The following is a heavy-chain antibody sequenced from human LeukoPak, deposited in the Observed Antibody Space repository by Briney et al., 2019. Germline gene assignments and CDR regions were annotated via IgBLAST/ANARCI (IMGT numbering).Heavy chain of an antibody. CDR2: ITGGGRTT. CDR3: AKDRSNAYDYYYMDV. V-gene: IGHV3-23*01. D-gene: IGHD2-21*01. Sequence: PGGSLRLSCAGSGFKFSNYAMSWVRQVPGKGVEWLSAITGGGRTTLYADSVKGRFTISRDNSKNTLYLQMNGLRVEDTAIYYCAKDRSNAYDYYYMDVWGKGTTVTVSS. CDR1: GFKFSNYA. J-gene: IGHJ6*03.